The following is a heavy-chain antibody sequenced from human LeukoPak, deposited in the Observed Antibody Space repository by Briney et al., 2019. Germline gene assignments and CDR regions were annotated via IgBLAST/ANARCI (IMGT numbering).Heavy chain of an antibody. CDR3: ARAEETMITFGGVIVPYYFDY. CDR2: IYYSGST. D-gene: IGHD3-16*02. V-gene: IGHV4-59*11. CDR1: GGSITNHY. Sequence: SETLSLTCTVSGGSITNHYYNWIRQPPGKGLEWIGYIYYSGSTNYNPSLKSRVTISLDTSKNQFSLRLSSVTAADTAVYYCARAEETMITFGGVIVPYYFDYWGQGTLVTVSS. J-gene: IGHJ4*02.